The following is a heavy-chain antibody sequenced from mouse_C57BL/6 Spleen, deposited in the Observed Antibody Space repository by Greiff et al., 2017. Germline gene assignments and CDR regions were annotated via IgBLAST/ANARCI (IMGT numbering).Heavy chain of an antibody. Sequence: QVQLKQPGAELVKPGASVKLSCKASGYTFTSYWMHWVKQRPGQGLEWIGMIHPNSGSTNYNEKFKSKATLTVDKSSSTAYMQLSSLTSEDSAVEYCAREEGLYYEYGRVFAYWGQGTLVTVSA. CDR2: IHPNSGST. V-gene: IGHV1-64*01. J-gene: IGHJ3*01. CDR1: GYTFTSYW. D-gene: IGHD2-4*01. CDR3: AREEGLYYEYGRVFAY.